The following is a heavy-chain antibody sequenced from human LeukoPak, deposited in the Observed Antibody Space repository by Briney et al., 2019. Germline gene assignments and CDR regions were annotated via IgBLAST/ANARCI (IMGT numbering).Heavy chain of an antibody. D-gene: IGHD1-1*01. Sequence: PSETLSLTCTVSGYSISSSSDYWGWIRQAPGKGLEWIWSIYYHENTYYNSSLKSRVTISVDTSKNQFSLKLNSVTAADTAVYFCARRTYSAAYWKHFDYWGQGTLVTVSS. V-gene: IGHV4-39*01. CDR2: IYYHENT. CDR3: ARRTYSAAYWKHFDY. CDR1: GYSISSSSDY. J-gene: IGHJ4*02.